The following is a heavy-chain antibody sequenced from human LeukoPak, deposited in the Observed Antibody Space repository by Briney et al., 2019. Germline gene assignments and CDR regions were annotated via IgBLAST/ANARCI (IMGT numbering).Heavy chain of an antibody. CDR1: PDPINSYY. V-gene: IGHV4-59*01. CDR2: IYSSGSS. Sequence: SETLSLNCAVSPDPINSYYLSWIRQPQGRGLQWLGHIYSSGSSTYNPSLRGRVTISVDMSKNQFSLQLTSVTAADTAVYYCARGRVVVVPAAYDAFALWGQGKMVTVSS. J-gene: IGHJ3*01. D-gene: IGHD2-2*01. CDR3: ARGRVVVVPAAYDAFAL.